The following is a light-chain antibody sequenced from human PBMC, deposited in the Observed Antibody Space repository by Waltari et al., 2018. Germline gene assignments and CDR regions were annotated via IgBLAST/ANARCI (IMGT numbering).Light chain of an antibody. J-gene: IGKJ2*01. Sequence: DIQMNQSPSSLAASVGDRVTISCRGGRDINSSLNWYQQKPGRAPKLLVQFADPLERGVPSRFSGSGSGTEFTLTISSLQPEDFATYSCQHYYTSPFNFGQGTTVEIK. V-gene: IGKV1-NL1*01. CDR3: QHYYTSPFN. CDR2: FAD. CDR1: RDINSS.